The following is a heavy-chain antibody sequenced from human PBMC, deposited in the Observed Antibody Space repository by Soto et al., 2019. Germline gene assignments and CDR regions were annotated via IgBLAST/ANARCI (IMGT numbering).Heavy chain of an antibody. CDR2: IIPILDIS. CDR1: GGTFSSYT. D-gene: IGHD2-15*01. Sequence: VQLVQSGAEVKKPGSSVKVSCKASGGTFSSYTISWVRQAPGQGLEWMGRIIPILDISIYAQKLQGRVTITADKSTNTVYMELSSLRSEDTAVYYCAREDNAFDIWGQGTMVTVSS. V-gene: IGHV1-69*08. CDR3: AREDNAFDI. J-gene: IGHJ3*02.